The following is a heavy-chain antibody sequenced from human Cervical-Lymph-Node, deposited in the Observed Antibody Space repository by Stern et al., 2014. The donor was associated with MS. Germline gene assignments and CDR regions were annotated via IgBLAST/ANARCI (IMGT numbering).Heavy chain of an antibody. CDR2: ISYDGSNQ. CDR1: GFTFSNYG. V-gene: IGHV3-30*18. J-gene: IGHJ4*02. CDR3: AKLHPPITMVRGYFDY. D-gene: IGHD3-10*01. Sequence: QVQLVQSGGGVVQPGGSLRLSCAASGFTFSNYGMHWVRQAPGKGLEWVAVISYDGSNQDYADSVKVRFTISRDNSKNTLYLQMNSLRAEDTAVYYCAKLHPPITMVRGYFDYWGQGTLVTVSS.